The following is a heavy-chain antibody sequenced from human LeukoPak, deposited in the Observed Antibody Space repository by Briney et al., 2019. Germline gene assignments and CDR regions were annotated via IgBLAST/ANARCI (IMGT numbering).Heavy chain of an antibody. CDR1: GGSFSGYY. Sequence: SETLSLTCAVYGGSFSGYYWSWIRQPPGKGLEWIGSIYYSGSTYYNPSLKSRVTISVDTSKHQFSLKLSSVTAADTAVYYCARLKRGGSYYWGQGTLVTVSS. D-gene: IGHD1-26*01. V-gene: IGHV4-34*01. CDR2: IYYSGST. J-gene: IGHJ4*02. CDR3: ARLKRGGSYY.